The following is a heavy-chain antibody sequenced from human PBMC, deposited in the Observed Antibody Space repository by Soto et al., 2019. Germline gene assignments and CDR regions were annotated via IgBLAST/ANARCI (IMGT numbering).Heavy chain of an antibody. CDR3: ARYPPPPEGYYYYMDV. Sequence: PSETLSLTCTVSGGSISSYYWSWIRQPPGKGLEWIGYIYYSGSTNYNPSLKSRVTISVDTSKNQFSLKLSSVTAADTAVYYCARYPPPPEGYYYYMDVWGKGTTVTVSS. V-gene: IGHV4-59*01. CDR2: IYYSGST. CDR1: GGSISSYY. J-gene: IGHJ6*03.